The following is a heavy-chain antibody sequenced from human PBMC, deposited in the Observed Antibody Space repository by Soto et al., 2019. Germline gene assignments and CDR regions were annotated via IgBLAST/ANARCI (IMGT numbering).Heavy chain of an antibody. Sequence: QVQLVQSGAEVKKPGASVRVSCEASGYTFTSYGISWERQAPGQGLEWMGWISVYSGSTNYAQKLQGRVTMTTYRSTRAVYMELRSLRSDDTAVYYCARDSWGLAVPDYHYYAMDVWGQGTTVTVS. V-gene: IGHV1-18*04. J-gene: IGHJ6*02. CDR2: ISVYSGST. CDR1: GYTFTSYG. CDR3: ARDSWGLAVPDYHYYAMDV. D-gene: IGHD6-19*01.